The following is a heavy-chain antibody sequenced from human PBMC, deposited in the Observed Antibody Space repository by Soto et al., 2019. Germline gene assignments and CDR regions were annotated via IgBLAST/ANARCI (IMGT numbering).Heavy chain of an antibody. CDR1: GFTFSTYG. CDR3: ARDGWGVVAGLDY. V-gene: IGHV3-33*01. CDR2: MWYDGSNK. J-gene: IGHJ4*02. Sequence: QVQLVESGGGVVQPGRSLRLSCAASGFTFSTYGMHWVRQAPGKGLEWVAGMWYDGSNKYYADSVKGRFTISRDNSKNTLYLQMNSLRAEDTGVYYCARDGWGVVAGLDYWCQGTLVSVSS. D-gene: IGHD2-15*01.